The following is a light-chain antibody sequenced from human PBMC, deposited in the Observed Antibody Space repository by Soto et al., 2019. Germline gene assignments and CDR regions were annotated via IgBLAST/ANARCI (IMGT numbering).Light chain of an antibody. Sequence: QSALTQPASVSGSPGQSITISCTGSYKYVSWYQQHPGKAPKFMIYEVSNRPSGVSNRFSGSKSGNTASLTISGLQAEDEADYFCKSYAGSNTYVFGSGTKVTVL. J-gene: IGLJ1*01. CDR2: EVS. CDR1: YKY. V-gene: IGLV2-14*01. CDR3: KSYAGSNTYV.